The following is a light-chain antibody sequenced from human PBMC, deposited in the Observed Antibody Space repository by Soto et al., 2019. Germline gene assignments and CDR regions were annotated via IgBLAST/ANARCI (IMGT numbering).Light chain of an antibody. CDR1: QSVLYSSNNKNY. CDR2: WAS. V-gene: IGKV4-1*01. J-gene: IGKJ2*01. CDR3: QQYYSTPPYN. Sequence: DIVMTQSPDSLAVSLGERATINCKSSQSVLYSSNNKNYLAWYQQKPGQPPKLLIYWASTRESGVPDRFSGSGSEKDFTLTISSLQAEDVAVYYCQQYYSTPPYNFGQGTKLEIK.